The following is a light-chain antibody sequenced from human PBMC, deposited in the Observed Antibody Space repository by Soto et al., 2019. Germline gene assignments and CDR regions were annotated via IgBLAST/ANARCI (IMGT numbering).Light chain of an antibody. CDR2: YNN. CDR3: SSYVGSNNFA. Sequence: QSVLTQPPSASGTSGQVVTISCSGGDSNIGSNSVYWYQHLPRMAPKLLIYYNNQRPSGVPDRFSGSKSGNTASLTVSGLQAEDEADYYCSSYVGSNNFAFGTGTKVTVL. J-gene: IGLJ1*01. V-gene: IGLV1-44*01. CDR1: DSNIGSNS.